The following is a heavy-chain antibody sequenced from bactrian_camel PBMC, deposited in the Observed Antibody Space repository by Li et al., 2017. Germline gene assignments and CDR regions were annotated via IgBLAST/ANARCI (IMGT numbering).Heavy chain of an antibody. Sequence: HVQLVESGGGSVQAGGSLKLSCTYSGYTSFIDCMGWFRQAPGKEREGVAAIDVAGGTSYADSVKGRFTISKDNTKLTLYLQMNSLKPEDTAMYYCAADRSRMTTMQTLGFTPRYWGQGTQVTVS. CDR1: GYTSFIDC. J-gene: IGHJ4*01. CDR2: IDVAGGT. D-gene: IGHD3*01. V-gene: IGHV3S53*01. CDR3: AADRSRMTTMQTLGFTPRY.